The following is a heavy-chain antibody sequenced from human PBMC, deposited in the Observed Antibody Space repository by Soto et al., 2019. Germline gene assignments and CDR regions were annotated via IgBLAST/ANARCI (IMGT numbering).Heavy chain of an antibody. CDR3: ARGSTVIVVVMALDY. Sequence: QVQLPQWGAGLLKPSETLSLTCAVYGGSFSGYYWSWIRQPPGQRLVWIGEINHSGSTNYNPSLKSRVTSSVVPSKNQFSRKLGSVTAADTAVYYCARGSTVIVVVMALDYWGQGTLVTVSS. J-gene: IGHJ4*02. CDR2: INHSGST. V-gene: IGHV4-34*01. CDR1: GGSFSGYY. D-gene: IGHD3-22*01.